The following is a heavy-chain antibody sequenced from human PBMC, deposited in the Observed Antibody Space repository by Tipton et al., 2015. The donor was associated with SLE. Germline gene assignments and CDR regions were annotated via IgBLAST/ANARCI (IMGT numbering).Heavy chain of an antibody. Sequence: TLSLTCAVSGYSISSGYYWGWIRQPPGKGLEWIGSIYYSGSTYYNPSLKSRVTISVDTSKNQFSLKLSSVTAADTAVYYCARNGVLLWFGEPRWGQGTLVTVSS. CDR2: IYYSGST. J-gene: IGHJ4*02. V-gene: IGHV4-38-2*01. D-gene: IGHD3-10*01. CDR3: ARNGVLLWFGEPR. CDR1: GYSISSGYY.